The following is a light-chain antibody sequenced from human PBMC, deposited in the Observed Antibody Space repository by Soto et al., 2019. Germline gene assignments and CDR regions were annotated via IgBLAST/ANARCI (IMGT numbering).Light chain of an antibody. Sequence: EIVMTQSPATLSVSPGEGATLSCRASQGIGDTLAWYQQKPGQAPRLLIYGASSRATGIPDRFSGSGSGTDFTLTISRLEPEDFAVYYCQQYGSSPPGLTFGGGTKVDIK. J-gene: IGKJ4*01. CDR2: GAS. CDR1: QGIGDT. V-gene: IGKV3-20*01. CDR3: QQYGSSPPGLT.